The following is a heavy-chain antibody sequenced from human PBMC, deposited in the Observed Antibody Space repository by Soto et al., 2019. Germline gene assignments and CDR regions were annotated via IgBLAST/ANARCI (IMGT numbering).Heavy chain of an antibody. J-gene: IGHJ4*02. CDR2: IYWNDEK. D-gene: IGHD6-19*01. CDR1: GFSLTTSGVG. CDR3: AHRPRWLANFDY. Sequence: SGPTLVNPTQTLTLTCTFSGFSLTTSGVGVGWIRQPPGKALEWLALIYWNDEKRYSPSLKSRLTITKDTSRNQVVLTMTNMDPVDTAKYYCAHRPRWLANFDYRGQGTLVTV. V-gene: IGHV2-5*01.